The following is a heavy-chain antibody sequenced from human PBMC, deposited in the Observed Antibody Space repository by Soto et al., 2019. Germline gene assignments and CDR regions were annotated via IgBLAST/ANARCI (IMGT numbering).Heavy chain of an antibody. CDR3: ARYYCSGGSCYDHGFHY. J-gene: IGHJ4*02. Sequence: QVQLVESGGGVVQPGRSLRLSCAASGFTLSNYGMHWVRQAPGKGPEWVAVISYDGSDKYYRDSVKGRFTISRDSSKNTVYLQLNSLRAEDTAVYYCARYYCSGGSCYDHGFHYWGQGTLVTVSS. CDR2: ISYDGSDK. D-gene: IGHD2-15*01. V-gene: IGHV3-30*03. CDR1: GFTLSNYG.